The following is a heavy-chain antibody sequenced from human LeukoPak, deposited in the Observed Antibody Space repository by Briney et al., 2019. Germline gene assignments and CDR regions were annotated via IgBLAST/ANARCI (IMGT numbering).Heavy chain of an antibody. J-gene: IGHJ4*02. CDR3: ARDRIGPEGLLD. CDR1: GGSFSGYY. CDR2: IYYSGGT. D-gene: IGHD1-1*01. Sequence: SETLSLTCAVYGGSFSGYYWSWIRQPPGKGLEWIGYIYYSGGTNYNPSLKSRVTISVDTSKNQFSLKLGSVTAADTAVYYCARDRIGPEGLLDWGQGTLVTVSS. V-gene: IGHV4-59*01.